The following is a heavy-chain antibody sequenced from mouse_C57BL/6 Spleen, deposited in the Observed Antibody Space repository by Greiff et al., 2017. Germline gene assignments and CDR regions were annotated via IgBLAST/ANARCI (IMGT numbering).Heavy chain of an antibody. Sequence: EVKLVESGGDLVKPGGSLKLSCAASGFTFSSYGMSWVRQTPDKRLEWVATISSGGSYTYYPDSVKGRFTISRDNAKNTLYLQMSSLKSEDTAMYYCARLFITTVVDYWYFDVWGTGTTVTVSS. J-gene: IGHJ1*03. V-gene: IGHV5-6*02. CDR1: GFTFSSYG. D-gene: IGHD1-1*01. CDR2: ISSGGSYT. CDR3: ARLFITTVVDYWYFDV.